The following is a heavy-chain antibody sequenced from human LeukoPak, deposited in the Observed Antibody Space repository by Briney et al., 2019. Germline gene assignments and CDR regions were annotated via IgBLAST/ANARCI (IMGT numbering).Heavy chain of an antibody. J-gene: IGHJ3*02. V-gene: IGHV3-20*04. D-gene: IGHD6-19*01. CDR2: INWNGGST. CDR3: ARRDQWLVEDDAFDI. CDR1: GFTFSSYA. Sequence: GGSLRLSCAASGFTFSSYAMSWVRQAPGKGLEWVSGINWNGGSTGYADSVKGGFTISRDNAKNSLYLQMNSLRAEDTALYYCARRDQWLVEDDAFDIWGQGTMVTVSS.